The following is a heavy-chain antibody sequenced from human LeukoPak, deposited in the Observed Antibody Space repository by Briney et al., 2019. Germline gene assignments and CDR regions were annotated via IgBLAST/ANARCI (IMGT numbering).Heavy chain of an antibody. V-gene: IGHV3-7*01. CDR2: INGDGSDK. CDR1: GFTFSNYW. CDR3: VRDGGIYSTTTSV. Sequence: GGSLRLSCAASGFTFSNYWLSWVRQAPGKGLEWVANINGDGSDKYYLDSVRGRFTISRDNGKNSLYLQVSSLRAEDTAVYYCVRDGGIYSTTTSVWGQGTKVTVSS. J-gene: IGHJ3*01. D-gene: IGHD1-1*01.